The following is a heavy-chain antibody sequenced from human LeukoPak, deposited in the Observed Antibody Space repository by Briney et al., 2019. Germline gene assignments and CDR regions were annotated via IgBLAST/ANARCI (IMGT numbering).Heavy chain of an antibody. CDR2: IGGPLET. D-gene: IGHD1-7*01. CDR3: VKDGINGNSIYDAFDV. J-gene: IGHJ3*01. Sequence: PGGSLRLSCAASGFTFSIFAMSWVRQAPGKGLEWVSTIGGPLETYYTDSVKGRFTISRDNSKNTVFLQMNSVKVDDTAVYYCVKDGINGNSIYDAFDVWGQGTMVTVSP. V-gene: IGHV3-23*01. CDR1: GFTFSIFA.